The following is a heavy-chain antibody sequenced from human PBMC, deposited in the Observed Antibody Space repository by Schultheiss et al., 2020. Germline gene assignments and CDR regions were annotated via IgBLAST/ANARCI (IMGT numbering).Heavy chain of an antibody. V-gene: IGHV3-7*01. Sequence: GGSLRLSCAASGFTFSSYGMHWVRQAPGKGLEWVANINQDGSEIYYVDSVKGRFTISRDSAKNSLYLQMNSLRAEDTAVYYCARNPTRLFDYWGQGTLVTVSS. J-gene: IGHJ4*02. CDR3: ARNPTRLFDY. CDR2: INQDGSEI. CDR1: GFTFSSYG.